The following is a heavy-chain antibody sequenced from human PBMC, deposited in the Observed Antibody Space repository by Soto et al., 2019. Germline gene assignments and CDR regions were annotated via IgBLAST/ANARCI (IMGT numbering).Heavy chain of an antibody. CDR3: ARESTSYYDILTGYQYYFDY. CDR1: GGTFSSYA. J-gene: IGHJ4*02. Sequence: ASVKVSCKASGGTFSSYAISWVRQAPGQGLEWMGGIIPIFGTANYAQKFQGRVTITADESTSTAYMELSSLRSEDTAVYYCARESTSYYDILTGYQYYFDYWGQGTLVTVSS. D-gene: IGHD3-9*01. CDR2: IIPIFGTA. V-gene: IGHV1-69*13.